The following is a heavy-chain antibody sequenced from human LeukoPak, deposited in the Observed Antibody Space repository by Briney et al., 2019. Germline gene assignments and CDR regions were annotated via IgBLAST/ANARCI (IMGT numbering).Heavy chain of an antibody. V-gene: IGHV3-53*05. J-gene: IGHJ5*02. CDR2: IYSGGST. CDR1: GFTVSSNY. D-gene: IGHD6-19*01. Sequence: GGSLRLSCAASGFTVSSNYMSWVRQAPGKGLEWVSVIYSGGSTYYADSVKGRFTISRDNSKNTLYLQMNSLRAEDTAVYYCARTLHSSGWFDPWGQGTLVTVSS. CDR3: ARTLHSSGWFDP.